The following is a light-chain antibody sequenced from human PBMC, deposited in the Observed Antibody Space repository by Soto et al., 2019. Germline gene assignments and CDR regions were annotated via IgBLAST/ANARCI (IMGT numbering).Light chain of an antibody. V-gene: IGLV2-14*01. CDR2: EVN. CDR3: SSYTSSSTYV. CDR1: SSDVGGYDY. Sequence: QSVLAQPASVAGSPGQSITISCTGTSSDVGGYDYVSWYQQHPGKAPKLIIYEVNNRPSGVSHRFSGSKSGNTASLTISGLQAEDEADYYCSSYTSSSTYVFGSGTKVNVL. J-gene: IGLJ1*01.